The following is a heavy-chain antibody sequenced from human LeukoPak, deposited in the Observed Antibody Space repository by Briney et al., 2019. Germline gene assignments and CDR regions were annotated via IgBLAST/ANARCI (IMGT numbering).Heavy chain of an antibody. CDR3: ARTEQQLATLDWYFDL. Sequence: SETLSLTCAVYGGSFSGYYWSWIRQPPGKGLEWIGEINHSGSTNYNPSLKSRVTISVDTSKNQFSLKLSSVTAADTAVYYCARTEQQLATLDWYFDLWGRGTLVTVSS. D-gene: IGHD6-13*01. V-gene: IGHV4-34*01. CDR2: INHSGST. J-gene: IGHJ2*01. CDR1: GGSFSGYY.